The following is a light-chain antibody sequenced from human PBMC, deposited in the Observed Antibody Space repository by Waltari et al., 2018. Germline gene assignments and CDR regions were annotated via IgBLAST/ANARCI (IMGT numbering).Light chain of an antibody. Sequence: SALTQPPSASGSPGQSVTISCTGTSSDVGAYNYVSWYQQHPGKAPKLMIYEVSKRPSGVPHRFSGSKSGNTASLTVSGLQAEDEADYYCSSYAGSNNFVVFGGGTKLTVL. V-gene: IGLV2-8*01. CDR3: SSYAGSNNFVV. CDR1: SSDVGAYNY. J-gene: IGLJ2*01. CDR2: EVS.